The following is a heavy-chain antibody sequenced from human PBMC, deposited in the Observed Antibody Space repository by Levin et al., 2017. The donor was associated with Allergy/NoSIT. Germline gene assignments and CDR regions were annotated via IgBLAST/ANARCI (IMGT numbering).Heavy chain of an antibody. V-gene: IGHV3-23*01. CDR1: GFTFSTYA. D-gene: IGHD4-17*01. J-gene: IGHJ4*02. Sequence: GESLKISCAASGFTFSTYAMSWVRQAPGKGLEWVSGITDSGGRTYYADSVKGRFTISRDISNNTLYLQMNSLRAEDTAVYYCAKRGPNGDYFDFWGQGTLVTVSS. CDR3: AKRGPNGDYFDF. CDR2: ITDSGGRT.